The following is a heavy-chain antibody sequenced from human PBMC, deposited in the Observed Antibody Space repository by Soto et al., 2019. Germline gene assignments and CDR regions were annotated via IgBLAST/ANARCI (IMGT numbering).Heavy chain of an antibody. J-gene: IGHJ5*02. V-gene: IGHV3-21*01. CDR1: GFTFSSYS. D-gene: IGHD5-12*01. CDR3: ARVATGIDP. Sequence: PGGSLRLSCAASGFTFSSYSMNWVRQAPGKGLEWVSSISSSSSYIYYADSVKGRFTISRDNAKNSVFLQMHSLRDEDTAVYYCARVATGIDPWGQGTLVTVSS. CDR2: ISSSSSYI.